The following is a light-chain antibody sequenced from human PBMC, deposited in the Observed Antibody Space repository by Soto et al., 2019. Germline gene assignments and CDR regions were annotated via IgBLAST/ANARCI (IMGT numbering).Light chain of an antibody. Sequence: QSALTQPASVSGSPGQSITISCTGTSRDVGGYNYISWYQVRPGKAPKLIIYEVNNRPSGVSDRFSGSKSGNTASLTISRLQADDETDYYCSSFTSIKTHVFGTGTKLPVL. CDR2: EVN. J-gene: IGLJ1*01. CDR1: SRDVGGYNY. V-gene: IGLV2-14*01. CDR3: SSFTSIKTHV.